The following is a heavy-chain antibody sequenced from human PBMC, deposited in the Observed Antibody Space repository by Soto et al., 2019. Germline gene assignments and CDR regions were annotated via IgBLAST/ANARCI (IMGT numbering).Heavy chain of an antibody. CDR2: IYYSGST. D-gene: IGHD5-12*01. V-gene: IGHV4-59*12. CDR3: AKDPTIQQLGGYNYVPPSGMDV. J-gene: IGHJ6*02. CDR1: GGSISSYY. Sequence: SETLSLTCTVSGGSISSYYWSWIRQPPGKGLEWIGYIYYSGSTNYNPSLKSRVTISVDTSKNQFSLKLSSVTAADTAVYYCAKDPTIQQLGGYNYVPPSGMDVWGQGTTVTVSS.